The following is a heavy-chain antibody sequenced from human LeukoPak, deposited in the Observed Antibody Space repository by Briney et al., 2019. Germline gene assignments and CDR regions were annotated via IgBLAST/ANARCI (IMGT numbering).Heavy chain of an antibody. J-gene: IGHJ4*02. CDR2: IKPTGSDT. CDR1: GFTFRTYW. D-gene: IGHD2-2*01. V-gene: IGHV3-7*01. CDR3: GRFGYEAGVDL. Sequence: PGGSLRLTCVASGFTFRTYWMMWVRQAPGQGPEFLANIKPTGSDTYYVDSMKARFTISRDNAKDLLFLQTNSLRGEDTALYYCGRFGYEAGVDLWGRGTLVTVSS.